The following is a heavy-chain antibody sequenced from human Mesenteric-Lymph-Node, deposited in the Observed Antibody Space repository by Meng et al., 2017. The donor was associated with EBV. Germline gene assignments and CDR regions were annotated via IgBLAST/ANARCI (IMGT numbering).Heavy chain of an antibody. V-gene: IGHV1-69*01. D-gene: IGHD3-16*01. CDR2: IIPIYDAT. J-gene: IGHJ4*02. CDR1: GGIFRNYG. CDR3: ARSLVGFSNNWGY. Sequence: QVQLVQSGAEVKKPGSSGRVSCKSSGGIFRNYGFSWVRQAPRQGLEWMGGIIPIYDATNYAQKFQGRVTITADESTSTVYMELNSLGSEDTAMYYCARSLVGFSNNWGYWGQGTLVTVAS.